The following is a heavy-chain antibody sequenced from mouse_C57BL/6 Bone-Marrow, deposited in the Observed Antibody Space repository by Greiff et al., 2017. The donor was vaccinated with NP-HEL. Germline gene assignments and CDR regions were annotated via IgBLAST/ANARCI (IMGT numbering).Heavy chain of an antibody. CDR1: GYTFTSYW. CDR2: IDPSDSYT. V-gene: IGHV1-69*01. CDR3: ARGDGNYPFAY. D-gene: IGHD2-1*01. Sequence: QVQLQQPGAELVMPGASVKLSCKASGYTFTSYWMHWVKQRPGQGLEWIGEIDPSDSYTNYNQKFKGKSTLTVDKSSSTAYIALSSLTSEDSAVYYCARGDGNYPFAYWGQGTLVTVSA. J-gene: IGHJ3*01.